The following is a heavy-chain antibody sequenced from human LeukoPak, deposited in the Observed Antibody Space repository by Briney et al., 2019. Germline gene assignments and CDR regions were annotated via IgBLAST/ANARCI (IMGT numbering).Heavy chain of an antibody. CDR1: GFTFSAYD. CDR2: IYTAGDI. Sequence: PGGPLRLSCATSGFTFSAYDMHWVRQAPGKGLEWVSGIYTAGDIYHTDSVKGRFTISRENAKRSLYFPMNSLKAGDTGVYYCAKSRRVSAFDVWGQGTMVTGSS. CDR3: AKSRRVSAFDV. J-gene: IGHJ3*01. D-gene: IGHD6-13*01. V-gene: IGHV3-13*01.